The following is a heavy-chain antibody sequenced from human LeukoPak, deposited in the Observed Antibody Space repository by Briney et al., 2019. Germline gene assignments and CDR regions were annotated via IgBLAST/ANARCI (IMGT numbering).Heavy chain of an antibody. J-gene: IGHJ4*02. Sequence: SETLSLTCTVSGGSISSSSYYWGWIRQPPGKGLEWIGSIYYSGSTYYNLSLKSRVTISVDTSKNQFSLKLSSVTAADTAVYYCARLKDYFNAADYWGQGTLVTVSS. CDR2: IYYSGST. V-gene: IGHV4-39*01. CDR1: GGSISSSSYY. D-gene: IGHD2/OR15-2a*01. CDR3: ARLKDYFNAADY.